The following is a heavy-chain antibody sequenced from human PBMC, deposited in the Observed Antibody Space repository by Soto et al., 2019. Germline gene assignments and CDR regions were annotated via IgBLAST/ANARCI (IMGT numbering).Heavy chain of an antibody. CDR1: GGTFSSYA. Sequence: SVKVSCKASGGTFSSYAISWVRQAPGQGLEWMGGIIPIFGTANYAQKFQGRVTITADESTSTAYMELSSLRSEDTAVYYCARVILSVAAAGIPAYYFDYWGQGTLVTVSS. J-gene: IGHJ4*02. D-gene: IGHD6-13*01. V-gene: IGHV1-69*01. CDR3: ARVILSVAAAGIPAYYFDY. CDR2: IIPIFGTA.